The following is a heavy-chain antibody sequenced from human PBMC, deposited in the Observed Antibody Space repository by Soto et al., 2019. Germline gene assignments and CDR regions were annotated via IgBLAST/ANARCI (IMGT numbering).Heavy chain of an antibody. CDR1: GGTFSSYA. V-gene: IGHV1-69*13. CDR3: ARVRFDYGSGSFYYGMDV. Sequence: ASVKVSCKASGGTFSSYAISWVRQAPGQGLEWMGGIIPIFGTANYAQKFQGRVTITADESTSTAYMELSSLRSEDTAVYYCARVRFDYGSGSFYYGMDVWGQGTTVTVSS. J-gene: IGHJ6*02. D-gene: IGHD3-10*01. CDR2: IIPIFGTA.